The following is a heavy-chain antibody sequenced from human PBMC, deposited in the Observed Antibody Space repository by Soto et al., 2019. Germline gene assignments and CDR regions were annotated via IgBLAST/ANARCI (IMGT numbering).Heavy chain of an antibody. D-gene: IGHD2-21*02. CDR2: IYYSGST. Sequence: SESLSLTCTVSGDSVSGGSFYWTWIRQPPGKGLEWIGYIYYSGSTNYNPSLKSRVTMSVDTSKNQFSLNLMSVTAADTAIYYCVRLVTFGGDXDCWGQGIPVTVSS. CDR3: VRLVTFGGDXDC. J-gene: IGHJ4*02. V-gene: IGHV4-61*01. CDR1: GDSVSGGSFY.